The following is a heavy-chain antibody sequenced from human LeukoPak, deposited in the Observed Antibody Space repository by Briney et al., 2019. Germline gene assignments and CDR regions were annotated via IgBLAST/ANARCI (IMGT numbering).Heavy chain of an antibody. CDR2: IYYSGST. V-gene: IGHV4-39*01. Sequence: SETLSLTCTVSGGSISSSSYYWGWIRQPPGKGLEWIGSIYYSGSTYCNPSLKSRVTISVDTSKNQFSLKLSSVTAADTAVYYCARQGYSSSWTFDYWGQGTLVTVSS. CDR3: ARQGYSSSWTFDY. D-gene: IGHD6-13*01. CDR1: GGSISSSSYY. J-gene: IGHJ4*02.